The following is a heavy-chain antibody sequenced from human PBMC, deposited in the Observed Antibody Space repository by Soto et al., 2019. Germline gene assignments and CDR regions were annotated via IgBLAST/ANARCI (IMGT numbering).Heavy chain of an antibody. CDR1: GFLFDSYA. V-gene: IGHV3-9*01. Sequence: DVHLVESGGGLVQPGRSLRLSCAASGFLFDSYAMHWVRQAPGKGLEWVSGITWNVSSIGYVDSVKGRFTISRDNAKNVLYLQINGPGPEDTAFYHCAKDTLSRGGLTQYYFDYWGQGTLVTVSS. J-gene: IGHJ4*02. D-gene: IGHD4-4*01. CDR2: ITWNVSSI. CDR3: AKDTLSRGGLTQYYFDY.